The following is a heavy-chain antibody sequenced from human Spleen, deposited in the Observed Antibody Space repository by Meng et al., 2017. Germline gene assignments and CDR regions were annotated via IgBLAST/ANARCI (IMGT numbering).Heavy chain of an antibody. Sequence: GESLKISCAASGFTFSSYAMSWVRQAPGKGLEWVSGISGSGGSTYYADSVKGRFSISRDNSKNTLHLQMNSLRVEDKAVYYCAKGSTVTRRNWFDPWGQGTLVTVAS. CDR2: ISGSGGST. V-gene: IGHV3-23*01. D-gene: IGHD4-17*01. CDR3: AKGSTVTRRNWFDP. J-gene: IGHJ5*02. CDR1: GFTFSSYA.